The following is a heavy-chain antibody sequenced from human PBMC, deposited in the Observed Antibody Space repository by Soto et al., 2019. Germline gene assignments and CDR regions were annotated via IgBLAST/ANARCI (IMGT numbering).Heavy chain of an antibody. D-gene: IGHD6-19*01. V-gene: IGHV3-33*01. Sequence: GGSLRLSCAASGFTFSSYGMHWVRQAPGKGLEWVAVIWYDGSNKYYADSVKGRFTISRDNSKNTLYLQMNSLRAEDTAVYYCARVDNLRGWNAFDIWGQGTMVTVSS. J-gene: IGHJ3*02. CDR1: GFTFSSYG. CDR3: ARVDNLRGWNAFDI. CDR2: IWYDGSNK.